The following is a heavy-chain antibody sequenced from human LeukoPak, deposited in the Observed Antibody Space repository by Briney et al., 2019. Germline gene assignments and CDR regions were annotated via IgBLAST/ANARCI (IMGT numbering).Heavy chain of an antibody. J-gene: IGHJ5*02. V-gene: IGHV3-74*01. CDR3: ARGRSLGYCSGGSCLRPFDP. D-gene: IGHD2-15*01. Sequence: PGGSLRLSCAASGFTFSSYWMHWVRQAPGKGLLWVSRINSGGSSTSYADSVKGRFTISRDNAKNTLYLQMNSLRAEDTAVYYCARGRSLGYCSGGSCLRPFDPWGQGTLVTVSS. CDR1: GFTFSSYW. CDR2: INSGGSST.